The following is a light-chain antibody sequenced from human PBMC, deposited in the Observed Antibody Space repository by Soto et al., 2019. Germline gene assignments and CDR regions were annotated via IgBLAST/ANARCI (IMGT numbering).Light chain of an antibody. CDR2: EVS. CDR3: SSYADTNIFL. CDR1: SSDIGGYKY. V-gene: IGLV2-8*01. J-gene: IGLJ1*01. Sequence: QSALTQPPSASGSPGQSVTISCTGTSSDIGGYKYVSWYQQHPGKAPKLLIYEVSKRPSGVPDRFSGSKSGNTASLTVAGLQAEDEADYHCSSYADTNIFLFGTGTKVTVL.